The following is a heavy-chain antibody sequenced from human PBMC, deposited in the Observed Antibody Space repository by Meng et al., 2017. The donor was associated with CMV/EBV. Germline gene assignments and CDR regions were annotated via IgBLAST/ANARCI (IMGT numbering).Heavy chain of an antibody. D-gene: IGHD3-22*01. CDR1: GGSCIGYY. Sequence: QVPLKQWDAGLLKPLESCPLTCAFYGGSCIGYYWSWIRQPPGKGLEWIGEINHSGSTNYNPSLKSRVTISVDTSKNQFSLKLSSVTAADTAVYYCARVWDSGWDYWGQGTLVTVSS. J-gene: IGHJ4*02. V-gene: IGHV4-34*01. CDR3: ARVWDSGWDY. CDR2: INHSGST.